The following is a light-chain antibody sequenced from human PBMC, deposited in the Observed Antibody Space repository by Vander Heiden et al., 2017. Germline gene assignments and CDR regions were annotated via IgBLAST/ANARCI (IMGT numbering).Light chain of an antibody. CDR3: QHDGTSPGT. Sequence: EIVLTQSPGTLSLSPGERATLSCRASQSVTSSHLAWYQQKPGQAPRLLIYATSSRATGIPDRFSGSGSGTDFTLTISRLEPEDFAVYNCQHDGTSPGTFGQGTKVEIK. CDR2: ATS. J-gene: IGKJ1*01. CDR1: QSVTSSH. V-gene: IGKV3-20*01.